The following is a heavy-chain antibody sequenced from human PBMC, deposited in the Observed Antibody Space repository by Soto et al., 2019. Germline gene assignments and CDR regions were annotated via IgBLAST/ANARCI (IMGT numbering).Heavy chain of an antibody. J-gene: IGHJ3*02. CDR3: ARVLDAQIMITFGGVPWAFDI. CDR2: IYYSGST. CDR1: GGSISSGGYY. V-gene: IGHV4-31*03. Sequence: QVQLQESGPGLVKPSQTLSLTCTVSGGSISSGGYYWSWIRQHPGKGLEWIGYIYYSGSTYYNPSLKSRVTISVDTSKNQFSLKLSSVTAADTAVYYCARVLDAQIMITFGGVPWAFDIWGQGTMVTVSS. D-gene: IGHD3-16*01.